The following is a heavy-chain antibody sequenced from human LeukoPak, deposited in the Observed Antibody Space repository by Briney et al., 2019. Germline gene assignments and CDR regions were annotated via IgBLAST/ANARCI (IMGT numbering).Heavy chain of an antibody. Sequence: GSLRLSCTASGFTFSTSQMSWVRQVPGKGLEWVANIRLDGIETYYVDSVKGRFTISRDNAKNSASLQMNSLTAEDTAIYYCAKDWAGVGKVFDYWGQGTLVAVSS. CDR1: GFTFSTSQ. CDR2: IRLDGIET. V-gene: IGHV3-7*01. D-gene: IGHD3-10*01. J-gene: IGHJ4*02. CDR3: AKDWAGVGKVFDY.